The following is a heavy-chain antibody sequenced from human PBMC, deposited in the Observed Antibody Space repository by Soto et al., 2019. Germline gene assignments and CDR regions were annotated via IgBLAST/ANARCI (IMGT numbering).Heavy chain of an antibody. CDR3: AHSKHELRFLEWLSPSPDFDY. CDR1: GFSLSTSGVG. J-gene: IGHJ4*02. D-gene: IGHD3-3*01. V-gene: IGHV2-5*02. CDR2: FYWDDDK. Sequence: QITLKESGPTLVKPTQTLTLTCTFSGFSLSTSGVGVGWLRQPPGKALEWLALFYWDDDKRYSPSLKSRLTNTKYTSKNQVVLTMTNMDSVDTSTYYSAHSKHELRFLEWLSPSPDFDYWGQGTLVTVSS.